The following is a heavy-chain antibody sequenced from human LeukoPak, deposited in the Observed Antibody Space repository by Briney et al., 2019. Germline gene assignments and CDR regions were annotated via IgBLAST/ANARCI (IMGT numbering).Heavy chain of an antibody. V-gene: IGHV3-23*01. J-gene: IGHJ3*01. CDR2: ILNNGVST. CDR3: AKGGGRPLDDAFDV. Sequence: GGSLRLSCAASGLTFGTYAMTWVRQAPGMGLEWVSTILNNGVSTYHADSVKGRFTISRDNSRNTLHLQMNSLRAEDTAVYYCAKGGGRPLDDAFDVWGQGTMVTVSS. CDR1: GLTFGTYA.